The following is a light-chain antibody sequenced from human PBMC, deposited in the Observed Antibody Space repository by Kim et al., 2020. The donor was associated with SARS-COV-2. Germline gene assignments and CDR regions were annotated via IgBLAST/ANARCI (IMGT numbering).Light chain of an antibody. Sequence: SSELTQPPSVSVAPGKTARITCGGNNIGSKSVHWYQQKPGRAPVLVIYYDSDRPSGIPERFSGSNSGNTATLTISRVGAGDEADYYCQVWDSSSDHWVFGGGTQLTVL. CDR3: QVWDSSSDHWV. J-gene: IGLJ3*02. CDR1: NIGSKS. CDR2: YDS. V-gene: IGLV3-21*04.